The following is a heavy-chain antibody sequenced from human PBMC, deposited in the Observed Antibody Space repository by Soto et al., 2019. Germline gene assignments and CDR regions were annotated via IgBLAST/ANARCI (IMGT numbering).Heavy chain of an antibody. CDR2: ISYDGSNK. CDR1: GFTFSSYA. D-gene: IGHD5-12*01. Sequence: QVQLVESGGGVVQPGRSLRLSCAASGFTFSSYAMHWVHQAPGKGLEWVAVISYDGSNKYYADSVKGRFTISRDNSKNTLYLQMNSLRAEDTAVYYCARDGYNYVYWGQGTLVTVSS. V-gene: IGHV3-30-3*01. CDR3: ARDGYNYVY. J-gene: IGHJ4*02.